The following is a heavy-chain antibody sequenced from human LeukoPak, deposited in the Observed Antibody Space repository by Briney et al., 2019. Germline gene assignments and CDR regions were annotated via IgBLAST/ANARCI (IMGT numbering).Heavy chain of an antibody. V-gene: IGHV1-24*01. Sequence: ASVKVSCKVSVYTLTELFMHWVRQAPGKGLEWMGGFDPEDGETIYAQKFQGRVTMTEDTSTDTAYMELSRLRSDDTAVYYCATSRSKLVDFWFDPWGQGTLVTVSS. CDR2: FDPEDGET. CDR3: ATSRSKLVDFWFDP. J-gene: IGHJ5*02. D-gene: IGHD6-13*01. CDR1: VYTLTELF.